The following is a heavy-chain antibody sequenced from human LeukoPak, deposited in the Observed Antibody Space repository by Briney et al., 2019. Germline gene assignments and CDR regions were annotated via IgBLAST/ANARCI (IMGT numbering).Heavy chain of an antibody. Sequence: SKTLSLTCTVSGGSISSSSYYWGWIRQPPGKGLEWIGEINHSGSTNYNPSLKSRVTISVDTSKNQFSLKLSSVTAADTAVYYCARGARNVLRYFDWLLDYWGQGTLVTVSS. D-gene: IGHD3-9*01. CDR1: GGSISSSSYY. J-gene: IGHJ4*02. CDR2: INHSGST. V-gene: IGHV4-39*07. CDR3: ARGARNVLRYFDWLLDY.